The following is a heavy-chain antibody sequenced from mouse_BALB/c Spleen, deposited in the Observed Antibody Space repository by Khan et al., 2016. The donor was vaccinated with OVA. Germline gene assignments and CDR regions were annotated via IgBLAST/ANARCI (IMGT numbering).Heavy chain of an antibody. D-gene: IGHD2-13*01. Sequence: QVQLKQSGAELVRPGVSVKISCKGSGYTFTDYAMHWVKQSHAKSLEWIGVISTYYGDVDYSQKFKGKATMTVDRSSSTAYMELARLTSEGSAIYYCTRGEKFAYWGQGTLVTVSA. CDR2: ISTYYGDV. J-gene: IGHJ3*01. V-gene: IGHV1S137*01. CDR3: TRGEKFAY. CDR1: GYTFTDYA.